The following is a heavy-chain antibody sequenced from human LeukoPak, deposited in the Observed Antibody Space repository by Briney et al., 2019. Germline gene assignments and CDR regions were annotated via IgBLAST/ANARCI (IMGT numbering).Heavy chain of an antibody. V-gene: IGHV3-33*01. J-gene: IGHJ4*02. CDR2: IWYDGSNK. CDR3: ASCIAAAGAFDF. Sequence: PGRSLRLSCAASGFTFSSYGMHWVRQAPGKGLEGVVVIWYDGSNKYYADSVKGRFTISRDNSKNTLYLQMNSLRAEDTAVYYCASCIAAAGAFDFWGQGTLVTVCS. D-gene: IGHD6-13*01. CDR1: GFTFSSYG.